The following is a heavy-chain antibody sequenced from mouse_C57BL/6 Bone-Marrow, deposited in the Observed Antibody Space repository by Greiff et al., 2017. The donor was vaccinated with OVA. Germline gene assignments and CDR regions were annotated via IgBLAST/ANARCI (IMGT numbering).Heavy chain of an antibody. Sequence: EVQLQQSGAELVRPGASVKLSCTASGFNINDYYMHWVKQRPEQGLEWIGRIDPEDGDTEYAPKFQGKATLTADTSSNTAYLQLSSLTSEDTAVYYCTTRLLLRYRPWCFDVWGTGTTVTVSA. D-gene: IGHD1-1*01. CDR3: TTRLLLRYRPWCFDV. CDR1: GFNINDYY. J-gene: IGHJ1*03. V-gene: IGHV14-1*01. CDR2: IDPEDGDT.